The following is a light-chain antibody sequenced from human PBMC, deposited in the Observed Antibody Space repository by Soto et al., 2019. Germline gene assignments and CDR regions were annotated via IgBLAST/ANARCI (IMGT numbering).Light chain of an antibody. CDR1: RSDVGNYNL. CDR2: EVN. J-gene: IGLJ3*02. Sequence: QSALTQPASVSGSPRQSITISCTGTRSDVGNYNLVSWYQQHPGKAPKLMIYEVNKRPSGFSNRFSGSKSGNTASLTISGLQAEDEADYYCCSYAGSDTWAFGGGTKLTVL. V-gene: IGLV2-23*02. CDR3: CSYAGSDTWA.